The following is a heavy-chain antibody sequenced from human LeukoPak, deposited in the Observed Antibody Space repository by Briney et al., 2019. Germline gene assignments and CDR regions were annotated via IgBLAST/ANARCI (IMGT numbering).Heavy chain of an antibody. CDR3: ARQVDTDYYYYMDV. CDR2: ISGYNDNR. D-gene: IGHD5-18*01. CDR1: GYTFTSYG. J-gene: IGHJ6*03. Sequence: ASVKVSCKASGYTFTSYGINWVRQAPGQGLEWMGWISGYNDNRNYAQKLQGRVTMTTDRSTSTAYMELRSLRSDDTAVYYCARQVDTDYYYYMDVWGRGTTVTVSS. V-gene: IGHV1-18*01.